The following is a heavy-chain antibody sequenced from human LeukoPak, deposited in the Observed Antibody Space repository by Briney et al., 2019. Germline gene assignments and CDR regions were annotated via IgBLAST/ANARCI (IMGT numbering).Heavy chain of an antibody. CDR3: ARAERYQLLPYGMDV. CDR2: IYYSGST. J-gene: IGHJ6*02. V-gene: IGHV4-34*09. CDR1: GRSFSGYY. D-gene: IGHD2-2*01. Sequence: PSETLSLTCAVYGRSFSGYYWSWIRQPPGKGLEWIGYIYYSGSTYYNPSLKSRVTISVDTSKNQFSLKLSSVTAADTAVYYCARAERYQLLPYGMDVWGQGTTVTVSS.